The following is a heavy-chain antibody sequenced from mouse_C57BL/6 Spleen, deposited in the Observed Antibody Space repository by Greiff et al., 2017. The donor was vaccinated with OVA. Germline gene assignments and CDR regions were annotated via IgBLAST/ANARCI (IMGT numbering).Heavy chain of an antibody. CDR3: AEHYYGSSSFAY. J-gene: IGHJ3*01. V-gene: IGHV2-3*01. CDR2: IWGDGST. Sequence: VMLVESGPGLVAPSQSLSITCTVSGFSLTSYGVSWVRQPPGKGLEWLGVIWGDGSTNYPSALISSLSISKDNSKSQVFLKLNSLQTDDTATYYCAEHYYGSSSFAYWGQGTLVTVSA. D-gene: IGHD1-1*01. CDR1: GFSLTSYG.